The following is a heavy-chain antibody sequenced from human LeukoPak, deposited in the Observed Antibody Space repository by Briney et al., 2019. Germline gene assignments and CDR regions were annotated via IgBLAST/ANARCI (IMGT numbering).Heavy chain of an antibody. CDR2: VRSDGGIK. CDR1: GFTFSSYG. CDR3: AKDLPAAYFDY. D-gene: IGHD2-2*01. V-gene: IGHV3-30*02. J-gene: IGHJ4*02. Sequence: GGSLRLSCAASGFTFSSYGMHWVRQAPGKGLEWVAFVRSDGGIKYYADSVKGRFTISRDNSRTTVYLQMNSLRAEDTAVYHCAKDLPAAYFDYWGQGTLVTVSS.